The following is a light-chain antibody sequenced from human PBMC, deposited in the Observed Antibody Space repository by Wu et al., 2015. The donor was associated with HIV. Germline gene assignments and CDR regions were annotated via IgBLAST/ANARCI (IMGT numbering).Light chain of an antibody. CDR3: QQYTNSPLT. Sequence: EIVLTQSPGILSLSPGERATLSCRASQVVNTNYLAWYQHKPGQAPRLLIHGASNRATGIPDRFSGSGSGTNFTLTISKMEPEDFTVYYCQQYTNSPLTFGPGTRRGCQT. V-gene: IGKV3-20*01. CDR2: GAS. J-gene: IGKJ3*01. CDR1: QVVNTNY.